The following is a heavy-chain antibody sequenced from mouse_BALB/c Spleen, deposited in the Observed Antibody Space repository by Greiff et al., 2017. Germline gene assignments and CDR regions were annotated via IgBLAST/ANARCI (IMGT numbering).Heavy chain of an antibody. D-gene: IGHD1-1*01. CDR2: IYPSDSYT. Sequence: QVQLQQPGAELVRPGASVKLSCKASGYTFTSYWINWVKQRPGQGLEWIGNIYPSDSYTNYNQKFKDKATLTVDKSSSTAYMQLSSPTSEDSAVYYCTRNYGSSWAWFAYWGQGTLVTVSA. J-gene: IGHJ3*01. CDR1: GYTFTSYW. CDR3: TRNYGSSWAWFAY. V-gene: IGHV1-69*02.